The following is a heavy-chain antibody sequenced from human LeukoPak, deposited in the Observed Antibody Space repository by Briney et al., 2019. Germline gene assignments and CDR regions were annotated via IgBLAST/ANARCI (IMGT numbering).Heavy chain of an antibody. V-gene: IGHV1-8*03. J-gene: IGHJ6*03. D-gene: IGHD3-10*01. CDR1: GYTFTSYD. CDR3: ARGNVLLWFGELISANYYYVDV. CDR2: MNPNSGNT. Sequence: ASVKVSCKASGYTFTSYDINWVRQATGQGLEWMGWMNPNSGNTGYAQKFQGRVTITRNTSISTAYMELSSLRSEDTAVYYCARGNVLLWFGELISANYYYVDVWGKGTTVTISS.